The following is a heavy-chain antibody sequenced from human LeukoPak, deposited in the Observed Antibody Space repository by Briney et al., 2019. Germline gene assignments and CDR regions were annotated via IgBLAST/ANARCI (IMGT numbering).Heavy chain of an antibody. Sequence: QSGGSLRLSCAASGFTFSDSWMSWVRQAPGKGLEWVANMNQDGSAKGYVDSVKGRFTISRDNGRNSLYLQMSSLRPEDTAVYYCATYTHWVAGDVWGQGTTVTVSS. CDR3: ATYTHWVAGDV. CDR1: GFTFSDSW. J-gene: IGHJ6*02. D-gene: IGHD3-16*01. CDR2: MNQDGSAK. V-gene: IGHV3-7*01.